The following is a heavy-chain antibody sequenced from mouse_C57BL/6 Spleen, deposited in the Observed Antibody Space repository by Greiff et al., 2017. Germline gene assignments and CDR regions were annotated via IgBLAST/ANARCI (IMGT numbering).Heavy chain of an antibody. CDR3: AREFYYSNSYYYAMDY. Sequence: EVQLVESGPGLVKPSQSLSLTCSVTGYSITSGYYWNWIRQFPGNKLEWMGYISYDGSNNYNPSLKNRISITRDTSKNQFFLKLNSVTTEDTATYYCAREFYYSNSYYYAMDYWGQGTSVTVSS. D-gene: IGHD2-5*01. CDR1: GYSITSGYY. V-gene: IGHV3-6*01. J-gene: IGHJ4*01. CDR2: ISYDGSN.